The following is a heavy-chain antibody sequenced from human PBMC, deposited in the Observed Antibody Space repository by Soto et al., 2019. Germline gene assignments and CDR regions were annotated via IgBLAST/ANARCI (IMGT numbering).Heavy chain of an antibody. CDR3: ARDTTGILDY. CDR2: IKQDGSDK. D-gene: IGHD1-1*01. V-gene: IGHV3-7*01. Sequence: EVQLVESGGGLVQPGGSLRLSCAASGFTFSNYWMTWVRQAPGKGLEWVANIKQDGSDKNYVDSVKGRFTISRDNAKNSLYLQMNSLRAEDSAVYSCARDTTGILDYWGQGTLVTVSS. CDR1: GFTFSNYW. J-gene: IGHJ4*02.